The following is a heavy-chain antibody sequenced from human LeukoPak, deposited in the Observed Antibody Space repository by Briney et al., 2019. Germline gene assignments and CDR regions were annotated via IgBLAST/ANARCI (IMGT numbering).Heavy chain of an antibody. CDR1: GFTFSSYW. Sequence: PGGSLRLSCAASGFTFSSYWMSWVRQASGKGLEWVANIKQDGSEKCYVDSVKGRFTISRGNAKNSLYLQMNSLRAEDTAVYYCARVGDGWVYYYYMDVWGKGTTVTVSS. CDR3: ARVGDGWVYYYYMDV. V-gene: IGHV3-7*01. J-gene: IGHJ6*03. CDR2: IKQDGSEK. D-gene: IGHD3-16*01.